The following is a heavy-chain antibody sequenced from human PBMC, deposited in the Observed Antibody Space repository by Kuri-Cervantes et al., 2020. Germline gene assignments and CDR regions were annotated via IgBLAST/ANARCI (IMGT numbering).Heavy chain of an antibody. J-gene: IGHJ6*02. CDR2: IYSGGST. D-gene: IGHD5-18*01. V-gene: IGHV3-66*01. CDR3: ARAKRGYSYGHYYYGMDV. Sequence: GESLKISCAASGFTVSSNYMSWVRQAPGKGLEWVSVIYSGGSTYYADSVKCRFTISRDNSKNTLYLQMNSLRAEDTAVYYFARAKRGYSYGHYYYGMDVWGQGTTVTVSS. CDR1: GFTVSSNY.